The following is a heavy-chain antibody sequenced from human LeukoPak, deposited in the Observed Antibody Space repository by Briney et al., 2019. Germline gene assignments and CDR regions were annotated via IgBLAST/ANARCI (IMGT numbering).Heavy chain of an antibody. Sequence: HPGGSLRLSCAASGFTFSSYAMSWVRQAPGKGLEWVSAISGSGGSTYYADSVKGRFTISRDNSKNTLYLQMNSLRAEDTAVYYCAKGPGGSGSYFDYRGQGTLVTVSS. CDR3: AKGPGGSGSYFDY. J-gene: IGHJ4*02. V-gene: IGHV3-23*01. CDR1: GFTFSSYA. D-gene: IGHD3-10*01. CDR2: ISGSGGST.